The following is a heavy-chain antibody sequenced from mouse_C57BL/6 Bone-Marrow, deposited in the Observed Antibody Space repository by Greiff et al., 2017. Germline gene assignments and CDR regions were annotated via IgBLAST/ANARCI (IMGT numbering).Heavy chain of an antibody. J-gene: IGHJ1*03. Sequence: EVKVVESGGGLVQSGRSLRLSCATSGFTFSDFYMEWVRQAPGKGLEWIAASRNKANDYTTEYSASVKGRFIVSRDTSQSILYLQMNALRAADTAIYYCARDSILGYFDVWGTGTTVTVSS. V-gene: IGHV7-1*01. CDR1: GFTFSDFY. CDR3: ARDSILGYFDV. D-gene: IGHD1-3*01. CDR2: SRNKANDYTT.